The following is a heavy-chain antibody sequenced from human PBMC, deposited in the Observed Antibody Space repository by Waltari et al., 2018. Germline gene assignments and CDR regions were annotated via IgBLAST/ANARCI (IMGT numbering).Heavy chain of an antibody. Sequence: QVHLQQWGAGLLKPSETLSLTCGVSVGSCSNYYWSWIRQPPGRGLEWIGEIDHSGSTNYNPSLKSRVTLSVDTSKKEFSLRLTSVTAADTAIYYCAGLRFNYYYFYHMDVWGKGTTVTVSS. CDR1: VGSCSNYY. CDR2: IDHSGST. J-gene: IGHJ6*03. D-gene: IGHD3-10*01. V-gene: IGHV4-34*02. CDR3: AGLRFNYYYFYHMDV.